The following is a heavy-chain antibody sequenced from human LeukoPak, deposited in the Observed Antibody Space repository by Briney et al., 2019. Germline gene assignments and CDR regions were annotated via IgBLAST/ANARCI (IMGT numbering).Heavy chain of an antibody. Sequence: GASVKVSCKVSGYTLTELSMHWVRQAPGKGLEWMGGFDPEDGETIYAQKFQGRVTMTTDTSTSTAYMELRSLRSDDTAVYYCARTRYYDSSGPFDYWGQGTLVTVSS. CDR2: FDPEDGET. D-gene: IGHD3-22*01. CDR3: ARTRYYDSSGPFDY. V-gene: IGHV1-24*01. J-gene: IGHJ4*02. CDR1: GYTLTELS.